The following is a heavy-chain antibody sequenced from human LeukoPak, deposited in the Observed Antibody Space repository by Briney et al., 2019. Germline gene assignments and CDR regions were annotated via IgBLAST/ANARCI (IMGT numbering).Heavy chain of an antibody. V-gene: IGHV3-23*01. CDR2: IGGGGTE. J-gene: IGHJ4*02. Sequence: GGSLRLSCAASGFTITTHAVNWVRQAPGKGLEWVSGIGGGGTEYYADSVKGRFIISSDNSQNLVHLQMNSLTVEDTAVYYCARAQGALDYWGQGTLVTVSS. CDR1: GFTITTHA. D-gene: IGHD1-26*01. CDR3: ARAQGALDY.